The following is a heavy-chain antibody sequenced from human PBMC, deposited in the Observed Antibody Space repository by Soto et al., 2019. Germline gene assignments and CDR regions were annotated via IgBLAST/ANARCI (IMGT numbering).Heavy chain of an antibody. J-gene: IGHJ5*02. CDR2: IYYSGST. D-gene: IGHD3-22*01. CDR1: GGSISSGGYY. CDR3: ARLNYYDSSGSPSNWFDP. Sequence: PSETLSLTCTVSGGSISSGGYYWSWIRQHPGKGLEWIGYIYYSGSTYYNPSLKSRVTISVDTSKNQFSLKLSSVTAADTAVYYCARLNYYDSSGSPSNWFDPWGQGTLVTVSS. V-gene: IGHV4-31*03.